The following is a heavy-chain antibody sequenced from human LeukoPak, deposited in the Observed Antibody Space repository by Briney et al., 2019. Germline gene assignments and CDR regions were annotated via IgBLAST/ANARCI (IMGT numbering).Heavy chain of an antibody. CDR1: GFTFSSYA. D-gene: IGHD4-17*01. J-gene: IGHJ6*02. Sequence: PGRSLRLSCAASGFTFSSYAMHWVRQAPGKGLEWVAVISYDGSNKYYADSVKGRFTISRDNSKSTLYLQMNSLRAEDTAVYYCARASEAVTTWRYYYGMDVWGQGTTVTVSS. CDR3: ARASEAVTTWRYYYGMDV. CDR2: ISYDGSNK. V-gene: IGHV3-30-3*01.